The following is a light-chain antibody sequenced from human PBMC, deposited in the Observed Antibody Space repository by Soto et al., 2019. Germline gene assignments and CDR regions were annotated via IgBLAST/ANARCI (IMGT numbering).Light chain of an antibody. CDR2: DAS. CDR1: QSVSSY. Sequence: EIVLTQSPATLSLSPGERATLSCRASQSVSSYLAWYQQKPGQAPRLLIYDASNRATGIPARFSASGSGTDFTLNISSLEPEDSAVYCCQQRGNWITFGPGTRLEIK. V-gene: IGKV3-11*01. CDR3: QQRGNWIT. J-gene: IGKJ5*01.